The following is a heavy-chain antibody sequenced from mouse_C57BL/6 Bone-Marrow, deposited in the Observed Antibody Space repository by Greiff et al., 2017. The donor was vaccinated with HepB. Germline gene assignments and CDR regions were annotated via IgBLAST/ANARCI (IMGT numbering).Heavy chain of an antibody. CDR3: TREDDYAAWFAY. V-gene: IGHV5-9-1*02. D-gene: IGHD2-4*01. CDR2: ISSGGDYI. CDR1: GFTFSSYA. Sequence: EVQLVESGEGLVKPGGSLKLSCAASGFTFSSYAISWVRQTPEKRLEWVAYISSGGDYIYYADTVKGRFTISRDNARNTLYLQMSSLKSEDTAMYYCTREDDYAAWFAYWGQGTLVTVSA. J-gene: IGHJ3*01.